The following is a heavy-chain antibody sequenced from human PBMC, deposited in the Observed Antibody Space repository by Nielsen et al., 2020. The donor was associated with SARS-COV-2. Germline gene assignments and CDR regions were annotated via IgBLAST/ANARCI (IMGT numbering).Heavy chain of an antibody. CDR2: IYYSGST. CDR3: ARGHGRYFDSLGWFDP. D-gene: IGHD3-9*01. Sequence: SETLSLTCTVPGGSISSSSYYWGWIRQPPGKGLEWIGSIYYSGSTYYNPSLKSRVTISVDTSKNQFSLKLSSVTAADTAVYYCARGHGRYFDSLGWFDPWGQGTLVTVSS. V-gene: IGHV4-39*01. CDR1: GGSISSSSYY. J-gene: IGHJ5*02.